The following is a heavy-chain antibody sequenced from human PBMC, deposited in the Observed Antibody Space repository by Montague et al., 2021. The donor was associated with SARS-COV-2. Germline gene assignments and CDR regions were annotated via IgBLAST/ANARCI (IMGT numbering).Heavy chain of an antibody. D-gene: IGHD3-16*02. J-gene: IGHJ4*02. V-gene: IGHV4-4*07. Sequence: SETLSLTCTVSGGSINRYYWSWIRQPAGKGLEWIGRIYTTGSTNSNPSLMSRVTMSVDTSKNQFSLNLSSVTAADTAIYYCARDGDYDYICGSYRPYYFDNWGQGTLVTVSS. CDR2: IYTTGST. CDR1: GGSINRYY. CDR3: ARDGDYDYICGSYRPYYFDN.